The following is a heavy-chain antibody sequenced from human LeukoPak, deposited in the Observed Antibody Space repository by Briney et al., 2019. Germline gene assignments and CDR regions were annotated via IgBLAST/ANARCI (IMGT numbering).Heavy chain of an antibody. J-gene: IGHJ3*02. CDR3: AKDRYYGSGSYYALAFDI. CDR1: GFTFDDYA. V-gene: IGHV3-9*01. CDR2: ISWNSGSI. Sequence: GGSLRLSCAASGFTFDDYAMHWVRQAPGEGLEWVSGISWNSGSIGYADSVKGRFTISRDNAKNSLYLQMNSLRAEDTALYYCAKDRYYGSGSYYALAFDIWGQGTMATVSS. D-gene: IGHD3-10*01.